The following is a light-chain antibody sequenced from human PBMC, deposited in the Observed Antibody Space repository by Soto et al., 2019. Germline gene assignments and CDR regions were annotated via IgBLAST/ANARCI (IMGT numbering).Light chain of an antibody. CDR2: DAS. Sequence: DIVLTQSPAILSLSPGERATLSCRASQRINDYLAWYQQKPGQAPRLLIFDASNRATGIPVRFSGSGSGTDFTLTVSSLEPEDFAVYFCQQRSNLPWTFGQGTKV. V-gene: IGKV3-11*01. J-gene: IGKJ1*01. CDR1: QRINDY. CDR3: QQRSNLPWT.